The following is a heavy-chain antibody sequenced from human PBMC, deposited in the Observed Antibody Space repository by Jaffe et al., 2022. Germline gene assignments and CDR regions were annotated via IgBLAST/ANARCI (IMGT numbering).Heavy chain of an antibody. CDR1: GYTFTDYA. CDR2: INAGNGNT. D-gene: IGHD6-6*01. J-gene: IGHJ3*02. Sequence: QVQLVQSGAEVKKPGASVKVSCKASGYTFTDYAMHWVRQAPGQRLEWMGWINAGNGNTKYSQKFLGRVTITRDTSASTVNMELYSLGSEDTAVYYCVRDQRSSSTAFDIWGQGTMVTVSS. V-gene: IGHV1-3*01. CDR3: VRDQRSSSTAFDI.